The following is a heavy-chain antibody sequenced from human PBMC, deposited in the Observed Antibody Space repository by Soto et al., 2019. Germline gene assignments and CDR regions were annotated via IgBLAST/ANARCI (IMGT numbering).Heavy chain of an antibody. CDR1: GFTFSSYA. D-gene: IGHD2-2*01. CDR2: ISGSGGST. Sequence: GGSLRLSCAASGFTFSSYAMSWVRQAPGKGLEWVSAISGSGGSTYYADSVKGRFTISRDNSKNTLYLQMNSLRAEDTAVYYCAKVGDCSSTSCYSAFYFHYYYYMDVWGKGTTVTVS. J-gene: IGHJ6*03. V-gene: IGHV3-23*01. CDR3: AKVGDCSSTSCYSAFYFHYYYYMDV.